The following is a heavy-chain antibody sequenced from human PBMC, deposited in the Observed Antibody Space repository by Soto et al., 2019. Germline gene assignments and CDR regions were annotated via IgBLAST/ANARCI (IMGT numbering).Heavy chain of an antibody. J-gene: IGHJ4*02. Sequence: EVQLVESGGGLVKPGGSLRLSCAASGFTFSSYSMNWVRQAPGKGLEWVSSISSSSSYIYYADSVKGRFTISRDNAKNSPYLQMNSLRAEDTAVYYCARGVWFGARHFDYWGQGTLVTVSS. V-gene: IGHV3-21*01. CDR2: ISSSSSYI. D-gene: IGHD3-10*01. CDR3: ARGVWFGARHFDY. CDR1: GFTFSSYS.